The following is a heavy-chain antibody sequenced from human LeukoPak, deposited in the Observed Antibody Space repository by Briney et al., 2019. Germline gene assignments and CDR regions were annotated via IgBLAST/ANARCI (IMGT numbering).Heavy chain of an antibody. J-gene: IGHJ5*02. CDR3: AREGDNYGNWFDP. CDR1: GDSISSGDYY. V-gene: IGHV4-61*08. CDR2: IYYSGST. Sequence: SQTLSLTCTVSGDSISSGDYYWSWIRQPPGKGLEWIGYIYYSGSTSYNPSLKSRVTISVDTSKNQFSLKLSSVTAADTAVYYCAREGDNYGNWFDPWGQGTLVTVSS. D-gene: IGHD5-18*01.